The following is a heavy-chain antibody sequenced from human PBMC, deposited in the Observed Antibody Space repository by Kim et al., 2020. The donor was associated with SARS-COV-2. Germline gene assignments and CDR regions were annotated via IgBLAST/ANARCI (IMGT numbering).Heavy chain of an antibody. CDR1: GGSISSHY. D-gene: IGHD1-26*01. Sequence: SETLSLTCTVSGGSISSHYWSWIRQPPGKGLEWIGYIYYSGTTNYDPSLKSRVPISVDTSRNQFSLKLSSVTAADTAAYYCARFRSTWYLDFWGQGTLVT. J-gene: IGHJ4*02. CDR2: IYYSGTT. CDR3: ARFRSTWYLDF. V-gene: IGHV4-59*08.